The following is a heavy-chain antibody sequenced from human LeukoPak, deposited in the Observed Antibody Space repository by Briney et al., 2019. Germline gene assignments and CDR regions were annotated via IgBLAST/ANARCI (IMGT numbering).Heavy chain of an antibody. CDR2: ISGNGGST. V-gene: IGHV3-23*01. Sequence: GGSLRLSCAASGFTFSSYAMSWVRQAPGKGLEWVSGISGNGGSTYYAASVKGRFTISRDNSKNTLYLQMNSLRAEDPAVYYCAISGGYWAWAHWGQGTLVTVSS. J-gene: IGHJ4*02. CDR3: AISGGYWAWAH. D-gene: IGHD1-26*01. CDR1: GFTFSSYA.